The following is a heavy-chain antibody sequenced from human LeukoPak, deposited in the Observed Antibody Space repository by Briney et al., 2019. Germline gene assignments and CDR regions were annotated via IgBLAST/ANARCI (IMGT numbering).Heavy chain of an antibody. CDR1: GGSFSGYY. J-gene: IGHJ4*02. CDR3: ARAMGNFDY. D-gene: IGHD7-27*01. CDR2: INHSGST. Sequence: PSETLSLTCAVYGGSFSGYYWSWIRQPPGEGLEWIGEINHSGSTNYNPSLKSRVTISVDTSKNQFSLKLSSVTAADTAVYYCARAMGNFDYWGQGTLVTVSS. V-gene: IGHV4-34*01.